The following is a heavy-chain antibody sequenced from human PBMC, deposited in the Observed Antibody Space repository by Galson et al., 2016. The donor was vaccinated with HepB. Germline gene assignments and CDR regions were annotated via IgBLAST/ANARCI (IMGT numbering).Heavy chain of an antibody. CDR3: VRLGTAAAVANRRGSVY. J-gene: IGHJ4*02. CDR1: GVSITSGSFF. V-gene: IGHV4-61*02. D-gene: IGHD6-13*01. CDR2: MFTNGDA. Sequence: TLSLTCTVSGVSITSGSFFWSWIRQPAGKGLQFIGRMFTNGDAYYNPSLKSRVTISPDTSKNQFSMNVPSVTAADTAIHYCVRLGTAAAVANRRGSVYWSQGTRVTVSS.